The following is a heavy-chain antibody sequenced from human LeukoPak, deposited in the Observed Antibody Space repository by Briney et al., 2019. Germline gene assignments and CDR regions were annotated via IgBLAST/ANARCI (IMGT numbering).Heavy chain of an antibody. CDR3: ARDKRNLEYSSSSGLYYYYMDV. D-gene: IGHD6-6*01. CDR2: IYYSGST. V-gene: IGHV4-59*01. CDR1: GGSISSYY. J-gene: IGHJ6*03. Sequence: PSETLSLTCTVSGGSISSYYWSWIRQPPGKGLEWIGYIYYSGSTNYNPSLKSRVTISVDTSKNQFSLKLSSVTAADTAVYYCARDKRNLEYSSSSGLYYYYMDVWGKGTTVTASS.